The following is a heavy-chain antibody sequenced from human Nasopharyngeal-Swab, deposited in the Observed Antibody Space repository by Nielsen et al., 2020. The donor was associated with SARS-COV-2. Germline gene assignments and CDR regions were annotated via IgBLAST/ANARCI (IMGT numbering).Heavy chain of an antibody. CDR1: GFTVSSNY. CDR3: AKGSAAARPYYFDY. CDR2: ISGAGTST. Sequence: GESLKISYAASGFTVSSNYMSWVRQAPGEGLEWVSAISGAGTSTYYADSVKGRFTISRDNSKNTLYLQLNSLRVEDTAVYYCAKGSAAARPYYFDYWGQGILVTVSS. D-gene: IGHD6-6*01. J-gene: IGHJ4*02. V-gene: IGHV3-23*01.